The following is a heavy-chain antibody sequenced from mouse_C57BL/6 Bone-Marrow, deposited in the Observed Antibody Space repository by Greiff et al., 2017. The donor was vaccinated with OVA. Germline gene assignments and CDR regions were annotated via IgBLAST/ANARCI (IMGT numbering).Heavy chain of an antibody. J-gene: IGHJ1*03. CDR3: ARGCYSNYPWYFDV. CDR2: LRYDGST. D-gene: IGHD2-5*01. CDR1: GYSFTSGYY. V-gene: IGHV3-6*01. Sequence: DVQLQESGPGLVKPSHSLSLTCYVTGYSFTSGYYWYWIRQLPGNKLEWMGYLRYDGSTNYNPNLKNRISITRDTSKNQFFLNLNSVTADDTATCYSARGCYSNYPWYFDVWGTGTTVTVSS.